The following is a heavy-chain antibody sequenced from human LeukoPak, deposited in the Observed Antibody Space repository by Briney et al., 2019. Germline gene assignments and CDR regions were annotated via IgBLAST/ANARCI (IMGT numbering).Heavy chain of an antibody. D-gene: IGHD1-26*01. CDR2: IYYSGST. Sequence: PSETLSLTCTVSSGSISSSSFYWGWIRQPPGKGLEWIVSIYYSGSTYYNPSLKSRFTRSVDTSKNQFSLKLISVPAADAAVYYCARSRVGPTDGGGFDYWGQGTLVTVSS. V-gene: IGHV4-39*01. J-gene: IGHJ4*02. CDR1: SGSISSSSFY. CDR3: ARSRVGPTDGGGFDY.